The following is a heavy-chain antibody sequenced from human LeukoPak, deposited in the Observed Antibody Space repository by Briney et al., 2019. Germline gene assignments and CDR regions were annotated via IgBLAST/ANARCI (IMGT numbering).Heavy chain of an antibody. CDR3: ARDSGSGSYTNWFDP. J-gene: IGHJ5*02. CDR1: GGSICSSNW. V-gene: IGHV4-4*02. D-gene: IGHD3-10*01. Sequence: SGTLSLTCAVSGGSICSSNWWSWVRQPPGKGLEWIGEIYHSGSTNYNPSLKSRVTISVDKSKNQFSLKLSSVTAADTAVYYCARDSGSGSYTNWFDPWGQGTLVTVSS. CDR2: IYHSGST.